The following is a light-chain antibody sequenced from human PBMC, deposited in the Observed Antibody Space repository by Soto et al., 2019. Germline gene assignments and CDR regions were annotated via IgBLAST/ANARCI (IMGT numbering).Light chain of an antibody. CDR3: IQGTHWPIT. J-gene: IGKJ5*01. V-gene: IGKV2-30*02. Sequence: DVVMTQSPRSLPVTLGQPASISCRSNQSLVHSDGIAYFSWFQQSPGRSQRRLIYKVSNRDSAVSARFRRSRPGTDFAPNTSLVQAEDVGLYSCIQGTHWPITFGPGTRLE. CDR2: KVS. CDR1: QSLVHSDGIAY.